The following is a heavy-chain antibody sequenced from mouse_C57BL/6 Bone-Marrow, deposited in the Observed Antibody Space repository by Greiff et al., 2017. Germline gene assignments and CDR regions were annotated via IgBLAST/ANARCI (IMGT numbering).Heavy chain of an antibody. V-gene: IGHV1-4*01. CDR1: GYTFTSYT. CDR2: INPSSGYT. CDR3: ANLRNYFDY. D-gene: IGHD3-2*02. Sequence: VKLVESGAELARPGASVKMSCKASGYTFTSYTMHWVKQRPGQGLEWIGYINPSSGYTKYNQKFKDKATLTADKSSSTAYMQLSSLTSEDSAVYYCANLRNYFDYWGQGTTLTVSS. J-gene: IGHJ2*01.